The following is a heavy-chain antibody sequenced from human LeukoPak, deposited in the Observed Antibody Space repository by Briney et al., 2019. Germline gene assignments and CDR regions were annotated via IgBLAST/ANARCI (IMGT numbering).Heavy chain of an antibody. J-gene: IGHJ4*02. CDR2: IWSDGSNK. Sequence: PGRSLRLSCAASGFTFSSYGMHWVRQTPGKGLEWVAIIWSDGSNKYYADSVKGRFTISRDSSKNTLYLQMNSLRAEDTAVYYCARGSGSFSGGFDYWGPGTLVTVSS. D-gene: IGHD1-26*01. CDR1: GFTFSSYG. CDR3: ARGSGSFSGGFDY. V-gene: IGHV3-33*01.